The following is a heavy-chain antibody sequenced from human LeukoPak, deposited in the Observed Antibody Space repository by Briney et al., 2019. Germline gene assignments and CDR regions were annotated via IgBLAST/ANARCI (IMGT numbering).Heavy chain of an antibody. CDR2: IRYDADNK. CDR1: GFSFSSYG. J-gene: IGHJ4*02. D-gene: IGHD1-1*01. V-gene: IGHV3-30*02. Sequence: PGGSLRLSCAASGFSFSSYGMHWVRQAPGKGLEWVAFIRYDADNKYYADSVKGRFTISRDNSKNTLYLQMNSLRAEDTAVYNCAKDLTGTYCLDYWGQGTLVTVSS. CDR3: AKDLTGTYCLDY.